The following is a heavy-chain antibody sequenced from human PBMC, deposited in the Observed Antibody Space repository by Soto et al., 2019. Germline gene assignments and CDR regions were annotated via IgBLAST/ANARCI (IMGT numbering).Heavy chain of an antibody. J-gene: IGHJ4*02. Sequence: ALEILSLTCTVSGGSIVSGDYYWSWIRQPPGKGLEWIGYVYYSGTTNYNPFLKSRVTLSLDKSKNHFSLSLNSVTAADTAIYFCARAHAPTLPFDSWGQGTLVTVPQ. CDR1: GGSIVSGDYY. CDR3: ARAHAPTLPFDS. V-gene: IGHV4-61*03. CDR2: VYYSGTT. D-gene: IGHD2-2*01.